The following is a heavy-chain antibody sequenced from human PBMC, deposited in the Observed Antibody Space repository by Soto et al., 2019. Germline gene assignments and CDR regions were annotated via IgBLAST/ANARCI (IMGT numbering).Heavy chain of an antibody. D-gene: IGHD3-3*01. CDR2: IYYSGST. Sequence: SETLSLTCTVSGGSISSYYWSWIRQPPGKGLEWIGYIYYSGSTNYNPSLKSRVTISVDTSKNQFSLKLSSVTAADTAVYYCARGRSYDFWSGYYSTNWFDPWGQGTLVTVSS. J-gene: IGHJ5*02. V-gene: IGHV4-59*01. CDR3: ARGRSYDFWSGYYSTNWFDP. CDR1: GGSISSYY.